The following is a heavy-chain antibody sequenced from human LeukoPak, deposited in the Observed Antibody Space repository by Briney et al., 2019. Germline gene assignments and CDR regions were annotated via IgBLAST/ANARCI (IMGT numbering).Heavy chain of an antibody. CDR3: ARDRDAYYDILTGYRTDAFDI. CDR2: IYTSGST. V-gene: IGHV4-4*07. D-gene: IGHD3-9*01. J-gene: IGHJ3*02. CDR1: GGSISSYY. Sequence: SETLSLTCTVSGGSISSYYWSWIRQPAGKGLEWIGRIYTSGSTNYNPSLKSRVTMSVDTSKNQFSLNLSSVTAADTAVYYCARDRDAYYDILTGYRTDAFDIWGQGTMVTVSS.